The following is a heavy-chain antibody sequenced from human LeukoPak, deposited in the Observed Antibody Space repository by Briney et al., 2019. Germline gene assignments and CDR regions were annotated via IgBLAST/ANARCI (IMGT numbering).Heavy chain of an antibody. CDR1: GYTLTELS. CDR2: FDPEDGET. Sequence: ASVKVSCKVSGYTLTELSMHWVRQAPGKGLEWMGGFDPEDGETIYAQKFQGRITMTEDTSTDTACMELSSLRSEDTAVYYCATAPRYCSGGSCYQNFDYWGQGTLVTVSS. J-gene: IGHJ4*02. D-gene: IGHD2-15*01. V-gene: IGHV1-24*01. CDR3: ATAPRYCSGGSCYQNFDY.